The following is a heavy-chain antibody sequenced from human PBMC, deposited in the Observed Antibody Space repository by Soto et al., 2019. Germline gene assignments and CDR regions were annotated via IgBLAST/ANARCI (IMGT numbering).Heavy chain of an antibody. CDR1: GFTFSSYG. Sequence: GGSLRLSCAASGFTFSSYGMHWVRQAPGKGLEWVAVIWYDGSNKYYADSVKGRFTISRDNSKNTLYLQMNSLRAEDTAVYYCAKDTPAPSGYYDSSAYLGAFDIWAQGTMVTVSS. V-gene: IGHV3-33*06. CDR3: AKDTPAPSGYYDSSAYLGAFDI. CDR2: IWYDGSNK. D-gene: IGHD3-22*01. J-gene: IGHJ3*02.